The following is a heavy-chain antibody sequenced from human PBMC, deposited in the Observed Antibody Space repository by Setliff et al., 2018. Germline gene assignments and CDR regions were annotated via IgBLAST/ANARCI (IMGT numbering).Heavy chain of an antibody. CDR2: ISAYNGNT. V-gene: IGHV1-18*01. Sequence: ASVKVSCKASGYTFTSYGISWVRQAPGQGLEWMGWISAYNGNTNYAQKLQGRVSRDNSKNTLYLEMNTLRTDDTALYYCAKRGSNGCLEGSWGQGTLVTVSS. J-gene: IGHJ5*02. D-gene: IGHD6-19*01. CDR1: GYTFTSYG. CDR3: AKRGSNGCLEGS.